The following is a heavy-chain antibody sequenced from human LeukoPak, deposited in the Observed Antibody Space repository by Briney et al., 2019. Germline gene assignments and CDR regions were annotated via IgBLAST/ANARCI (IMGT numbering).Heavy chain of an antibody. J-gene: IGHJ3*02. D-gene: IGHD2-15*01. CDR1: GFTFSSYA. Sequence: PPGGSLRLSCAASGFTFSSYAMSWVRQAPGKGLEWVAAISGSGGSTYYADSVKGRVTISRENSKNTLYLQMNSLRAEHTAVYYCAKAFVVVAGPFLGFDIWGQGTMLTVSS. CDR3: AKAFVVVAGPFLGFDI. V-gene: IGHV3-23*01. CDR2: ISGSGGST.